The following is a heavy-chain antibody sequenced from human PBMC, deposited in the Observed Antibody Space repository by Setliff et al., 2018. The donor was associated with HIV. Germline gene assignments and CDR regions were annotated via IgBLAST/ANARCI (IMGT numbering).Heavy chain of an antibody. D-gene: IGHD6-6*01. J-gene: IGHJ6*03. CDR3: ARGSYSSSSYDYYIDV. CDR2: IHQSGST. V-gene: IGHV4-31*03. CDR1: GGSMSSDGHY. Sequence: SETLSLTCTVAGGSMSSDGHYWSWIRQNSSKGLEYIGYIHQSGSTNYNPSLKSRLIMSVDTSKDQFSLKLTSVTAADTVVYFCARGSYSSSSYDYYIDVWGKGTTVTVSS.